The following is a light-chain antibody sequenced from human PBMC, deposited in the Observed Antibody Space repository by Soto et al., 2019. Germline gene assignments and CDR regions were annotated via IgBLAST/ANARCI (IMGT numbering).Light chain of an antibody. CDR3: QQYYSSPRT. CDR2: GAS. J-gene: IGKJ1*01. Sequence: IVLTQSPGTLSLSPGERATLSFRASQSVSNNYLAWYQQKPGQAPRLLIYGASNRATGIPDRFSGSGSGTDFALTISRLEPEDSAVYYCQQYYSSPRTFGRGTKVDIK. V-gene: IGKV3-20*01. CDR1: QSVSNNY.